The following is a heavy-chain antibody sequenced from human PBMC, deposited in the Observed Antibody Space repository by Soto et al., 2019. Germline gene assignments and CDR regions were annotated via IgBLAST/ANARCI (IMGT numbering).Heavy chain of an antibody. CDR3: ARSLRLGELSLSDYFDY. V-gene: IGHV3-21*01. CDR1: GFTFSSYS. CDR2: ISSSSSYI. D-gene: IGHD3-16*02. Sequence: GGSLRLSCAASGFTFSSYSMNWVRQAPGKGLEWVSSISSSSSYIYYADSVKGRFTISRDNAKNSLYLQMNSLRAEDTAVYYCARSLRLGELSLSDYFDYWGQGTLVTVSS. J-gene: IGHJ4*02.